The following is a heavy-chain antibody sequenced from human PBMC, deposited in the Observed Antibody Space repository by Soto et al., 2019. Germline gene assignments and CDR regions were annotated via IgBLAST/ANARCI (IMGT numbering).Heavy chain of an antibody. D-gene: IGHD3-10*02. V-gene: IGHV3-33*01. Sequence: QVQLVESGGGVVQPGRSLRLSCAASGFTFNKNGMHWVRQAPGKGLEWVAVIWYDGSKKYYTDSVKGRFTISRDNSKNTLYVEMTSLRAEDTAVYYCARYVANYYFDHWGEGTLVTVAS. CDR3: ARYVANYYFDH. J-gene: IGHJ4*02. CDR2: IWYDGSKK. CDR1: GFTFNKNG.